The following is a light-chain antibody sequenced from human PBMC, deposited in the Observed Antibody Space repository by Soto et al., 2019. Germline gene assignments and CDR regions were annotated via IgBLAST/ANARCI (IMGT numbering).Light chain of an antibody. CDR2: AAS. Sequence: VIWMTQSPSLLSASTVDRVTISFRMSQVISSYFAWYQQKPGKAPELLIYAASTLQSGVPSRFSGSGSGTDFPLTISCLQSEDFATYYCQQYYSFPWTFGQGTKVDIK. CDR1: QVISSY. V-gene: IGKV1D-8*01. CDR3: QQYYSFPWT. J-gene: IGKJ1*01.